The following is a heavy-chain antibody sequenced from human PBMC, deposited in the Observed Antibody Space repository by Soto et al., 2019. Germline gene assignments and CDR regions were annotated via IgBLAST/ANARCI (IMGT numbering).Heavy chain of an antibody. J-gene: IGHJ6*02. V-gene: IGHV3-48*03. CDR1: GFTFSIYD. Sequence: PGGSLRLSCAASGFTFSIYDFIWVRQAPGKGLEWVSYVSSGGGTMYYADSVKGRFTMSRDNAKSSVYLQMNSLRAEDTAVYYCARACTSTTCYWGMDVWGQGTTVTVSS. D-gene: IGHD2-2*01. CDR3: ARACTSTTCYWGMDV. CDR2: VSSGGGTM.